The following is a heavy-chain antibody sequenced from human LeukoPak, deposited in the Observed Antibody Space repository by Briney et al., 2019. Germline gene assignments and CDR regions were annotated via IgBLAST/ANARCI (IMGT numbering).Heavy chain of an antibody. D-gene: IGHD6-19*01. Sequence: ASVKVSCKASGYTFTNYYMHWVRQAPGQGLEWMGIINPSGGSTNYAQKFQGRVTMTRDTSTSTVYMELSSLRSEDTAVYYCARDAPSGWYPDYWGQGTLVTVSS. CDR2: INPSGGST. V-gene: IGHV1-46*01. CDR1: GYTFTNYY. CDR3: ARDAPSGWYPDY. J-gene: IGHJ4*02.